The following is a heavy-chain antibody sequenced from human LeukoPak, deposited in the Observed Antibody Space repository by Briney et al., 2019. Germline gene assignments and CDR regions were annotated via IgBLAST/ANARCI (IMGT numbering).Heavy chain of an antibody. CDR2: ISSTSSTI. CDR3: ARGKNSADAFDI. V-gene: IGHV3-48*01. CDR1: GFTFSSYS. Sequence: GGSLRLSCAASGFTFSSYSMNWVRQAPGKGLEWVSCISSTSSTIYYADSVKGRFTISRDNSKNTLYLQMNSLRAEDTAVYYCARGKNSADAFDIWGQGTMVTVSS. J-gene: IGHJ3*02. D-gene: IGHD2/OR15-2a*01.